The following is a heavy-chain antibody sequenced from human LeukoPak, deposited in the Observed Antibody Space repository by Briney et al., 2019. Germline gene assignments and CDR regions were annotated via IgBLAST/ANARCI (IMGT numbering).Heavy chain of an antibody. V-gene: IGHV3-48*03. CDR3: ARDSFSDYYYYMDV. D-gene: IGHD3-3*02. CDR1: GFTFRTYE. J-gene: IGHJ6*03. CDR2: ISRGGNSI. Sequence: GSLRLSCAASGFTFRTYEMHWVRQAPGKGLEWVSYISRGGNSIYYADSVKGRFTISRDDAKNSLFLQMNSLRGEDTAVYYCARDSFSDYYYYMDVWGKGTTVTVSS.